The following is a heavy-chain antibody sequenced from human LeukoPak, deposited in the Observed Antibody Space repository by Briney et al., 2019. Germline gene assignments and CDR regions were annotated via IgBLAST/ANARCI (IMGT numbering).Heavy chain of an antibody. V-gene: IGHV4-59*01. J-gene: IGHJ4*02. D-gene: IGHD1-14*01. CDR2: IYYSGST. CDR3: ARGPNRYYFDY. Sequence: PSETLSLTCTVSGASISKDYWAWIRQPPGKGLEWIGHIYYSGSTNYNPSLKSRVTISVDTSKNQFSLKLSSVTAADTAVYYCARGPNRYYFDYWGQGTLVTVSS. CDR1: GASISKDY.